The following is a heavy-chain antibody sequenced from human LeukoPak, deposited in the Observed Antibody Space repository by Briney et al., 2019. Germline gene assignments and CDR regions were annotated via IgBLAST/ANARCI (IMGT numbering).Heavy chain of an antibody. J-gene: IGHJ6*03. Sequence: GGSLRLSCAASGFTFSSYGMHWVRQAPGKGLEWVAFIRYDGSNKYYADSVKGRFTISRDNSKNTLYLQMNSLRAEDTVVYYCAKDPSRSYYYYYMDVWGKGTTVTVSS. CDR3: AKDPSRSYYYYYMDV. V-gene: IGHV3-30*02. CDR2: IRYDGSNK. CDR1: GFTFSSYG. D-gene: IGHD2/OR15-2a*01.